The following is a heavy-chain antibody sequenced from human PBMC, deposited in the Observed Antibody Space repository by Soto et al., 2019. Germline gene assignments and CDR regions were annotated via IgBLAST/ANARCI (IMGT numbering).Heavy chain of an antibody. Sequence: QVQLQESGPGLVKPSQTLSLTCTVSGASINSDNYYWTWIRQHPGKGLEWIGYIHFSGSTNYNPSLKSRLIISVDTSKNQFSLKLNSVTAADTAVYYCAREFVGVIRTLDYWGQGSLVTVSS. D-gene: IGHD3-16*01. CDR3: AREFVGVIRTLDY. J-gene: IGHJ4*02. V-gene: IGHV4-31*03. CDR1: GASINSDNYY. CDR2: IHFSGST.